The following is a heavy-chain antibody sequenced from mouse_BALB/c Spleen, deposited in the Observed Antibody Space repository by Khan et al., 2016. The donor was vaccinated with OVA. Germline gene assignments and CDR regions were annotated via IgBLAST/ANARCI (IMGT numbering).Heavy chain of an antibody. CDR1: GYSITSGYA. CDR3: ARVNYYGYYFDY. Sequence: EVQLQESGPDLVKPSQSLSLTCTVTGYSITSGYAWNWIRQFPGNKLEWMGYISYSGGTSYNPSLKSRISITRDTSKNQFFLQLNSVTTEDTATYYCARVNYYGYYFDYWGQGTPLTVSS. CDR2: ISYSGGT. J-gene: IGHJ2*01. V-gene: IGHV3-2*02. D-gene: IGHD1-1*01.